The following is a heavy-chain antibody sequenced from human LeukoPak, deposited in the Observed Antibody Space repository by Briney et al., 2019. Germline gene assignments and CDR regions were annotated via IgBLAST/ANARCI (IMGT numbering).Heavy chain of an antibody. J-gene: IGHJ5*02. V-gene: IGHV3-21*01. CDR3: AREYDFWSGQWPNWFDP. D-gene: IGHD3-3*01. CDR1: GFTFSSYS. CDR2: ISSSSSYI. Sequence: PGGSLRLSCAASGFTFSSYSMNWVRQAPGKGLEWVSSISSSSSYIYYADSVKGRFTISRDNAKNSLYLQMNSLRAEDTAVYYCAREYDFWSGQWPNWFDPWGQGTLVTVSS.